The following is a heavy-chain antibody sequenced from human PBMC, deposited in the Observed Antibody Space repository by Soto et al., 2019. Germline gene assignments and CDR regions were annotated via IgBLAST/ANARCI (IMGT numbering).Heavy chain of an antibody. D-gene: IGHD3-10*01. CDR1: GGSISSYY. V-gene: IGHV4-59*12. CDR3: ARGVTLVRGVIHTPYFDY. J-gene: IGHJ4*02. Sequence: PSETLSLTCTVSGGSISSYYWGWIRQPPGKGLEWIGYIYYSGSTNYNPSLKSRVTISVDTSKNQFSLKLSSVTAADTAVYYCARGVTLVRGVIHTPYFDYWGQGTLVT. CDR2: IYYSGST.